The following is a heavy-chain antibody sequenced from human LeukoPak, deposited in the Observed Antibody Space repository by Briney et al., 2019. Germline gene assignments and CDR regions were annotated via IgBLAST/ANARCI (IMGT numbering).Heavy chain of an antibody. Sequence: SETLSLTCIVSGGSISSSIYYWAWVRQPPGKGLEWIGTVFYNGATQYSPSLRSRVTISIDTSTNQFSLKLTSVTAADTALYYCARRSPFKKIFDYWGQGTLVTVSS. CDR1: GGSISSSIYY. J-gene: IGHJ4*02. CDR2: VFYNGAT. CDR3: ARRSPFKKIFDY. V-gene: IGHV4-39*07.